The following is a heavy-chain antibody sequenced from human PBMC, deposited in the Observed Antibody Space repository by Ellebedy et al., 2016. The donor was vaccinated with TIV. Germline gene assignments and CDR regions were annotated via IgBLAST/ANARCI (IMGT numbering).Heavy chain of an antibody. CDR3: ARDSSGSYHADY. CDR1: GFTFSSYW. D-gene: IGHD1-26*01. Sequence: GESLKISCAASGFTFSSYWMSWVRQAPGKGLEWVANIKQDGSEKYYVDSVKGRFTISRDNAKNSLYLQMNSLRAEDTAVYYCARDSSGSYHADYWGQGTLVTVSS. V-gene: IGHV3-7*01. CDR2: IKQDGSEK. J-gene: IGHJ4*02.